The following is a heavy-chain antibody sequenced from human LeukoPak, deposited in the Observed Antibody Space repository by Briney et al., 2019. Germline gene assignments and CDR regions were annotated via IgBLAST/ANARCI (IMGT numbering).Heavy chain of an antibody. CDR2: IYNSGST. D-gene: IGHD2-8*01. CDR1: GGSISSNS. CDR3: AREACSNGVCYYFDY. V-gene: IGHV4-59*01. Sequence: SQTLSLIYTVSGGSISSNSWSWIRQPPGNGLERIGYIYNSGSTNYNPSLKSRVTISVDTSKNQFSLKLSSVTAADTAVYYCAREACSNGVCYYFDYWGQGTLVTVSS. J-gene: IGHJ4*02.